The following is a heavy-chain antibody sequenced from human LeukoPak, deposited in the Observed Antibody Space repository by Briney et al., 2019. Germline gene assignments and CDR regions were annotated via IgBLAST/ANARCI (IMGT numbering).Heavy chain of an antibody. V-gene: IGHV3-20*04. J-gene: IGHJ4*02. CDR1: GFTLVDYG. CDR3: ARDVRSSWYRSYHTYLDY. Sequence: GGSLTHSCAASGFTLVDYGMSWVRPAPGKGLEWVAGIHWNGGGTGYEGSLKSRFTNSKDNAKNPLYLQMNGLRAEDTALYCCARDVRSSWYRSYHTYLDYWGQGTLVTVSS. CDR2: IHWNGGGT. D-gene: IGHD6-13*01.